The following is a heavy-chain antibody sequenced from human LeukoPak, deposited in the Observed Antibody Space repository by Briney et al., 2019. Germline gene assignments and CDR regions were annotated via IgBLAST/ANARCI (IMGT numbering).Heavy chain of an antibody. V-gene: IGHV3-23*01. CDR1: GFTFSSYA. D-gene: IGHD4-23*01. CDR2: ISGSGGRT. CDR3: ARRAGGYSHPYDY. Sequence: PGGSLRLSCAASGFTFSSYAMSWVRQAPGKGLEWVSAISGSGGRTYYADSVKGRFTISRDNSKNTLYLQMNSLRAEDTAVYYCARRAGGYSHPYDYWGQGILVTVSS. J-gene: IGHJ4*02.